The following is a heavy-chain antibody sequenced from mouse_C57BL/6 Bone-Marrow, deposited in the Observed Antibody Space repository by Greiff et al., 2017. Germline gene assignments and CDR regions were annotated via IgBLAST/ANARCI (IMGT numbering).Heavy chain of an antibody. Sequence: QVQLQQPGAELVMPGASVKLSCKASGYTFTSYWMHWVKQRPGQGLEWIGEIDPSDSYTNYNQKIKGKSTLTVDKSSSTAYMQFSSLTSEDSAVYYCARSYYSNYVGIYYYTMDYWGQGTSVTVSS. D-gene: IGHD2-5*01. CDR3: ARSYYSNYVGIYYYTMDY. CDR1: GYTFTSYW. J-gene: IGHJ4*01. CDR2: IDPSDSYT. V-gene: IGHV1-69*01.